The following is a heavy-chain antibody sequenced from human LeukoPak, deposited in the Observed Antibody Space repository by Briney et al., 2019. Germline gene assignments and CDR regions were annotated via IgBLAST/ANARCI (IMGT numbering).Heavy chain of an antibody. D-gene: IGHD1-26*01. CDR2: IRYDGSNK. Sequence: AGGSLRLSCAASGFTFSSYGMHWVRQAPGKGLEWVAFIRYDGSNKYYADSVKGRFTISRDNSKNTLYLQMNSLRAEDTAVYYCANRRGAGAPGDHAFDIWGQGTMVTVSS. CDR1: GFTFSSYG. J-gene: IGHJ3*02. CDR3: ANRRGAGAPGDHAFDI. V-gene: IGHV3-30*02.